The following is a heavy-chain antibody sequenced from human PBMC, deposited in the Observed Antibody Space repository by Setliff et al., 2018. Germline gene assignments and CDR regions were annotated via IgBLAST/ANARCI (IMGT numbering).Heavy chain of an antibody. J-gene: IGHJ5*02. CDR1: GDTLSVYY. CDR2: IYYRGTT. Sequence: SETLSLTCTVSGDTLSVYYWNWIRQSPGKGLEWIGYIYYRGTTNYNSSLKSRVTISIDMSKNQFSLKLSSATAADTAVYFCAAVGIDAGGGWFDPWGHGIPVTAPQ. D-gene: IGHD1-26*01. V-gene: IGHV4-59*01. CDR3: AAVGIDAGGGWFDP.